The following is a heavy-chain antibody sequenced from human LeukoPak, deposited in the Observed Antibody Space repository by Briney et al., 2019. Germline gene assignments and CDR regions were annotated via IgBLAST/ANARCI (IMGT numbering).Heavy chain of an antibody. CDR2: INGDGRNI. D-gene: IGHD5-12*01. CDR3: VTEGLNSGYDQDQH. J-gene: IGHJ1*01. Sequence: PGGSLRLSCVASGFTFSSYWMHWVRQDPRKGLVWVSRINGDGRNINYADSVRGRFTISRDNSKNTLYLQMNSLRAEDTAVYYCVTEGLNSGYDQDQHWGQGTLVTVSS. CDR1: GFTFSSYW. V-gene: IGHV3-74*01.